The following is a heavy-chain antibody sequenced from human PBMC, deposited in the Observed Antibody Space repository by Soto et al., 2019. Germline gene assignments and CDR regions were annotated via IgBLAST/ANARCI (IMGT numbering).Heavy chain of an antibody. CDR2: ISSGSSYI. CDR1: GFTFSSYS. J-gene: IGHJ6*02. Sequence: EVQLVESGGGLVKPGGSLRLSCAASGFTFSSYSMNWVRQAPGKGLEWVSSISSGSSYIYYADSVKGRFTISRDNAKNSLYLQMNSLRAEDTAVYYCARVDVDTAMALLFYYGMDVWGQGTTVTVSS. D-gene: IGHD5-18*01. V-gene: IGHV3-21*01. CDR3: ARVDVDTAMALLFYYGMDV.